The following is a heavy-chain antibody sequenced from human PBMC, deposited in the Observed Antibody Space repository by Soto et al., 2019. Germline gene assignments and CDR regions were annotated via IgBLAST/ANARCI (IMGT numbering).Heavy chain of an antibody. V-gene: IGHV1-24*01. CDR2: FDPEDGET. CDR3: TTTTGWLIDN. CDR1: GYTLTELS. D-gene: IGHD6-19*01. J-gene: IGHJ4*02. Sequence: ASVKVSCKVSGYTLTELSMHWVRQAPGKGLEWMGGFDPEDGETIYAQKFQGRVTITEDTSTDIAYMELSSLTSEDTALYYCTTTTGWLIDNWGLGILVTVSS.